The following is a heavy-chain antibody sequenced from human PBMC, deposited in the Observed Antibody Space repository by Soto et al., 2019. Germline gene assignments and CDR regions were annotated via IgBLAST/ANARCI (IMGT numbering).Heavy chain of an antibody. J-gene: IGHJ5*02. D-gene: IGHD3-10*01. Sequence: QVQLVQSGAEVKKPGASVKVSCKASGYTFTTYYMLWVRQAPGQGLEWMGVINPTDGTTTYAQKFQGRVTMTMDTSSSTVYMELSSLRSEDTAVYYCARARGWFDPWGQGTLVTVSS. CDR2: INPTDGTT. CDR3: ARARGWFDP. V-gene: IGHV1-46*01. CDR1: GYTFTTYY.